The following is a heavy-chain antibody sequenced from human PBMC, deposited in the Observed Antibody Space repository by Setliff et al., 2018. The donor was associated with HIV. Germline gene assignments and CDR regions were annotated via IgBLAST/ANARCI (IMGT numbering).Heavy chain of an antibody. CDR2: IYYSGST. J-gene: IGHJ4*02. D-gene: IGHD4-17*01. CDR3: ASSTTVVTPFFDY. Sequence: SETLSLTCTVSGASISSSSYYWGWIRQPPGKGLEWIGSIYYSGSTYYNPSLKSRVTVSVDTSKNQFSLKLSSVTAADTAVYYCASSTTVVTPFFDYWGQGTLVTVSS. CDR1: GASISSSSYY. V-gene: IGHV4-39*07.